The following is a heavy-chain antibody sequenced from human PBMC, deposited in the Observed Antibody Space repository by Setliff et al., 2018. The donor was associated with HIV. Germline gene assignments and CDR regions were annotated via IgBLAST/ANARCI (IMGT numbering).Heavy chain of an antibody. CDR2: IWYDGSNK. Sequence: VGSLRLSCAASGFTFSTYAMHWVRQAPGKGLEWVALIWYDGSNKYYADSVKGRFTISRDNSKNTLYLQMNSLRAEDTAVYYCARVHGYYDSSGYSLDAFDIWGQGTMVTVSS. V-gene: IGHV3-33*01. D-gene: IGHD3-22*01. CDR1: GFTFSTYA. J-gene: IGHJ3*02. CDR3: ARVHGYYDSSGYSLDAFDI.